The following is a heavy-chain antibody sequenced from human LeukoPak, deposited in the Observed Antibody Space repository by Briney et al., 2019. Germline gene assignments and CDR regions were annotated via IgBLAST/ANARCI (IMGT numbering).Heavy chain of an antibody. V-gene: IGHV4-39*07. Sequence: SETLSLTCTVSGGSISSSSYYWGWIRQPPGKGLEWIGSIYYSGSTYYNPSLKSRVTISVDTSKNQFSLKLSSGTAADTAVYYCARVGSSSWGGFDYWGQGTLVTVSS. D-gene: IGHD6-13*01. CDR2: IYYSGST. J-gene: IGHJ4*02. CDR3: ARVGSSSWGGFDY. CDR1: GGSISSSSYY.